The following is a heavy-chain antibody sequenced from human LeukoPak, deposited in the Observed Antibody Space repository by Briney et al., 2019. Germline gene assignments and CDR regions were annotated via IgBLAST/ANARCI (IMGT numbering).Heavy chain of an antibody. CDR2: ISGSGGST. D-gene: IGHD3-22*01. J-gene: IGHJ4*02. CDR1: GFTFSSYA. Sequence: GGSLRLSCAASGFTFSSYAMSWVRQAPGKGLEWVSAISGSGGSTYHADSVKGRFTISTDNSRNTLGLQMNSLRAEDTAVYYCAKGGYDNNKYDSWGQGILVTVSS. CDR3: AKGGYDNNKYDS. V-gene: IGHV3-23*01.